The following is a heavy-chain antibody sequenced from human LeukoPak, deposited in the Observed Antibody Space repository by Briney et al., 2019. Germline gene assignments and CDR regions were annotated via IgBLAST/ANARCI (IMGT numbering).Heavy chain of an antibody. CDR1: GFTFSSYA. J-gene: IGHJ4*02. D-gene: IGHD6-19*01. Sequence: GGSLRLSCAASGFTFSSYAMSWVRQAPGKGLEWVSAISGSGGRTYYADSVKGRFTISRDNSKNTLYLQMNSLRAEDTAVYYCAASGWYAPFDYWGQGTLVTVSS. V-gene: IGHV3-23*01. CDR3: AASGWYAPFDY. CDR2: ISGSGGRT.